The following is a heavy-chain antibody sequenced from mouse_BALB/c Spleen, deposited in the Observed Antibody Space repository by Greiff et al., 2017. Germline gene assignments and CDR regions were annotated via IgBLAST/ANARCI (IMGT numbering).Heavy chain of an antibody. CDR1: GFNIKDTY. CDR3: ARLGFYDGYPYAMDY. J-gene: IGHJ4*01. Sequence: EVKLVESGAELVKPGASVKLSCTASGFNIKDTYMHWVKQRPEQGLEWIGRIDPANGNTKYDPKFQGKATITADTSSNTAYLQLSSLTSEDTAVYYCARLGFYDGYPYAMDYWGQGTSVTVSS. D-gene: IGHD2-3*01. CDR2: IDPANGNT. V-gene: IGHV14-3*02.